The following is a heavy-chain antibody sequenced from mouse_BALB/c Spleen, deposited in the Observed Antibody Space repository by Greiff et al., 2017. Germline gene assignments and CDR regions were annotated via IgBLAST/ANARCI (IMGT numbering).Heavy chain of an antibody. J-gene: IGHJ4*01. CDR1: GYTFTSYW. CDR2: INPSTGYT. D-gene: IGHD2-14*01. Sequence: QVQLKQSGAELAKPGASVKMSCKASGYTFTSYWMHWVKQRPGQGLEWIGYINPSTGYTEYNQKFKDKATLTADKSSSTAYMQLSSLTSEDSAVYYCARGKDYRYDGDAMDYWGQGTTVTVSS. CDR3: ARGKDYRYDGDAMDY. V-gene: IGHV1-7*01.